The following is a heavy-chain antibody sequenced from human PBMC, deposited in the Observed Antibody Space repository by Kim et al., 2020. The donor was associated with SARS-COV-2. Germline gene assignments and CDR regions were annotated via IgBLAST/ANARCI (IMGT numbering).Heavy chain of an antibody. CDR2: IYTSGST. V-gene: IGHV4-4*07. Sequence: SETPSLTCTVSGGSISSYYWSWIRQPAGKGLEWIGRIYTSGSTNYNPSLKSRVTMSVDTSKNQFSLKLSSVTAADTAVYYCAREEGSGSYGLPYYFDYWGQGTLVTVSS. J-gene: IGHJ4*02. CDR1: GGSISSYY. CDR3: AREEGSGSYGLPYYFDY. D-gene: IGHD5-18*01.